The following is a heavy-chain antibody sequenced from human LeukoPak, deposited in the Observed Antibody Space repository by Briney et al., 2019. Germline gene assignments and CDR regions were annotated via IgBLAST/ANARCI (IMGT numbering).Heavy chain of an antibody. J-gene: IGHJ4*02. CDR2: IYYSGST. D-gene: IGHD4-23*01. V-gene: IGHV4-59*08. CDR3: ARLASPTVVTTVDY. Sequence: SETLSLTCTVSGGSFSSYYWSWIRQPPGKGLEWIGYIYYSGSTNYNPSLKSRVTISVDTSKNQFSLKLSSVTAADTAVYYCARLASPTVVTTVDYWGQGTLVTVSS. CDR1: GGSFSSYY.